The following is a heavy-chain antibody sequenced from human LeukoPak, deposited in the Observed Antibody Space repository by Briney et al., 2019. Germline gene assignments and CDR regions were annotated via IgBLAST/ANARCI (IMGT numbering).Heavy chain of an antibody. CDR3: ARPVLRYFDWQNFFDY. CDR1: GFTFTGYY. V-gene: IGHV1-2*02. Sequence: GASVKVSCKASGFTFTGYYVHWVRQAPGQGPDWMGWINPNSGDTNYAQKFQGRVTMTRDTSINTAYMELSSLRSDDTALYYCARPVLRYFDWQNFFDYWGQGTLVTVSS. CDR2: INPNSGDT. J-gene: IGHJ4*02. D-gene: IGHD3-9*01.